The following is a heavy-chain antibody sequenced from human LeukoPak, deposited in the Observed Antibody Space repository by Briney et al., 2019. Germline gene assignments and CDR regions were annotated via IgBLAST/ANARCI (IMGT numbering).Heavy chain of an antibody. Sequence: GGSVKVSCKASGYTFTSYYMHWVRQAPGQGLEWMGWINPNSGGTNYAQKFQGRVTMTRDTSISTAYMELSRLRSDDTAVYYCARGWFGELLPRHYYYYYGMDVWGQGTTVTVSS. V-gene: IGHV1-2*02. CDR3: ARGWFGELLPRHYYYYYGMDV. J-gene: IGHJ6*02. CDR2: INPNSGGT. D-gene: IGHD3-10*01. CDR1: GYTFTSYY.